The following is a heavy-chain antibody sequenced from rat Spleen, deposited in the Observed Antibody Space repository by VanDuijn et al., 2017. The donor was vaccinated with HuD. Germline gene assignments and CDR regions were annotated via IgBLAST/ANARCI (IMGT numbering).Heavy chain of an antibody. J-gene: IGHJ1*01. CDR3: ARAGYLRDWYFDF. D-gene: IGHD2-5*01. CDR2: ISYDGSTT. Sequence: EVQLVESDGGFVQPGRCLKLPCAASGFTISDYYMAWVRQTPTKGLEWVATISYDGSTTYYRDSVTGRFIISRDNTRNTLYLQMENLRSEDTATYYCARAGYLRDWYFDFWGPGTMVTVSS. CDR1: GFTISDYY. V-gene: IGHV5-29*01.